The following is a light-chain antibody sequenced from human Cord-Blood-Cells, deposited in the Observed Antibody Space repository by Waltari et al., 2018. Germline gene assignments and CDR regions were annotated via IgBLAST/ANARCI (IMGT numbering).Light chain of an antibody. V-gene: IGKV1-33*01. CDR3: QQYDNPLYT. CDR1: QDISNY. J-gene: IGKJ2*01. Sequence: DIQMTQSPSSLSASVADRVTITCQASQDISNYLTWYQQKPGKAPKLLIYDASNLETGVPSRFSGSGSGTDFTFTISSLQPEDIATYYCQQYDNPLYTFGQGTKLEIK. CDR2: DAS.